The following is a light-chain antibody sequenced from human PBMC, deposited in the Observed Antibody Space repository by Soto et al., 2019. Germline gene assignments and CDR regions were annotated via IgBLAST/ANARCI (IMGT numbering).Light chain of an antibody. CDR2: GAS. CDR1: QSVSSN. Sequence: EIVMTQSPATLSVSPGERATLSCRASQSVSSNLAWYQQKPGQAPRLLIYGASTRATGIPARFSGSGSGTEFTLPISSQQSEDFAVYYCQQYNNWPRTFGQGTKVEIK. CDR3: QQYNNWPRT. V-gene: IGKV3-15*01. J-gene: IGKJ1*01.